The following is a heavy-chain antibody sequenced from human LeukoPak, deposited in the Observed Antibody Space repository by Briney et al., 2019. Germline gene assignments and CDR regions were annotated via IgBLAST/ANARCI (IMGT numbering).Heavy chain of an antibody. V-gene: IGHV4-38-2*02. CDR3: ARLTKNDSGSFRFGKKKRGYMDV. D-gene: IGHD3-10*01. CDR2: IYHSGST. CDR1: GYSIRSGYY. J-gene: IGHJ6*03. Sequence: SETLSLTCTVSGYSIRSGYYWGWIRQPPGKGLEWIGSIYHSGSTNYNPSLKSRVTISVDTSKNQFSLKLSSVTAADTAVYYCARLTKNDSGSFRFGKKKRGYMDVWGKGTTVTISS.